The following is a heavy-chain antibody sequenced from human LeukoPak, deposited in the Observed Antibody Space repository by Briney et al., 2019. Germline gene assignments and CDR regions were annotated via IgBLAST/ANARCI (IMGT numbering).Heavy chain of an antibody. Sequence: SETLSLTCTVSGYSISSGYYWGWIRQPPGKGLEWIGSIYYSGSTYYNPSLKSRVTISVDTSKNQFSLKLSSVTAADTAVYYCARVNRLNGGGSNGPGDFDYWGQGTLVTVSS. CDR2: IYYSGST. J-gene: IGHJ4*02. CDR3: ARVNRLNGGGSNGPGDFDY. V-gene: IGHV4-38-2*02. CDR1: GYSISSGYY. D-gene: IGHD2-15*01.